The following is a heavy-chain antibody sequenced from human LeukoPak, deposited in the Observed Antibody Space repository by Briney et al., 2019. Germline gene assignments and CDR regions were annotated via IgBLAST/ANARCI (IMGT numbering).Heavy chain of an antibody. Sequence: PGRSLRLSCAASGFTFSSYSMHWVRQAPGKGLEWVAVIWYDGSNKYYADSVKGRFTISRDNSKNTLYLQMNSLRAEDTAVYYCARDPGEMATIFWFDPWGQGTLVTVSS. CDR3: ARDPGEMATIFWFDP. CDR1: GFTFSSYS. CDR2: IWYDGSNK. V-gene: IGHV3-33*01. J-gene: IGHJ5*02. D-gene: IGHD5-24*01.